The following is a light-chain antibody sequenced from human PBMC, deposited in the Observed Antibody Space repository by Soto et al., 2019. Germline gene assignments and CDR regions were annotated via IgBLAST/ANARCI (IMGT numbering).Light chain of an antibody. V-gene: IGLV3-21*02. Sequence: SYELTQPPSVSVAPGQTARITCGGNNIGSKSVQWYQQKPGQAPVLVVYDDSDRPSGIPERFSGSNSGNTATLTINRVEAXXXXXXYCQVWDSSSDHVVFGGGTKVTVL. CDR2: DDS. CDR1: NIGSKS. J-gene: IGLJ2*01. CDR3: QVWDSSSDHVV.